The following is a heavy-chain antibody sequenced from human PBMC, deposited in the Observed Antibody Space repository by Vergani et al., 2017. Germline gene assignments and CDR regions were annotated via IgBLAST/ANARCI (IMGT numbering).Heavy chain of an antibody. CDR2: INPNSGGT. Sequence: QVQLVQSGAEVKKPGSSVKVSCKASGGTFSSYAISWVRQAPGQGLEWMGWINPNSGGTNYAQKFQGRVTMTRDTSISTAYMELSRLRSDDTAGYYCARDPLPTVVTRARGPPHWWGQGTLVTVSS. V-gene: IGHV1-2*02. CDR3: ARDPLPTVVTRARGPPHW. CDR1: GGTFSSYA. D-gene: IGHD4-23*01. J-gene: IGHJ4*02.